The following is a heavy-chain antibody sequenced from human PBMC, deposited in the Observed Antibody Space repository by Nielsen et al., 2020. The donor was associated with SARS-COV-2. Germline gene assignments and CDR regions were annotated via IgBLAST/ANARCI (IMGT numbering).Heavy chain of an antibody. CDR2: IGGSGIT. J-gene: IGHJ4*02. CDR1: GFSFSNYV. CDR3: ARDSWDSLRYFVH. D-gene: IGHD3-22*01. V-gene: IGHV3-23*01. Sequence: GESLKISCEASGFSFSNYVMSWVRQAPGKGLEWVSGIGGSGITYFADSVKGRFSISRDDSKNTLYLQMNSLRPDDTAVYYCARDSWDSLRYFVHWGQGAQVTVSS.